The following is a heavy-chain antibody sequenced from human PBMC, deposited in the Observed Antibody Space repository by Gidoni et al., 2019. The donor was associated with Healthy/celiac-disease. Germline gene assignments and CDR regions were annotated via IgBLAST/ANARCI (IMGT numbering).Heavy chain of an antibody. J-gene: IGHJ4*02. D-gene: IGHD2-15*01. CDR1: GGSFSGYY. CDR3: ARGWVVAHRGMGVFDY. V-gene: IGHV4-34*01. Sequence: QVQLQQWGAGLLKPSETLSLTCAVYGGSFSGYYWSWIRQPPGKGLEWIGEINHSGSTNYNPSLKSRVTISVDTSKNQFSLKLSSVTAADTAVYYCARGWVVAHRGMGVFDYWGQGTLVTVSS. CDR2: INHSGST.